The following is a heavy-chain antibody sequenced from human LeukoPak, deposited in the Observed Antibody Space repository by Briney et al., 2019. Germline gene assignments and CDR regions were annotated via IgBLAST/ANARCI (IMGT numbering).Heavy chain of an antibody. J-gene: IGHJ4*02. Sequence: SETVSLTCTVSGGSITSYYWSWIRQPAGKGLEWIGRIYTSGSTNYNPSLKSRVTMSIDTSKNQFSLKLNSVTAADTAVYCPARQYGVMYYFDNWGQGTLGTVS. CDR3: ARQYGVMYYFDN. CDR1: GGSITSYY. CDR2: IYTSGST. D-gene: IGHD3-16*01. V-gene: IGHV4-4*07.